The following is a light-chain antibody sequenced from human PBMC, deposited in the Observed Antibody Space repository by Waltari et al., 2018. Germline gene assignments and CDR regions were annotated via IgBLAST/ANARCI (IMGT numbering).Light chain of an antibody. CDR3: QQYNSYPFT. CDR2: ATS. J-gene: IGKJ4*01. Sequence: DIQMTQSPSSLSASVGDRVTITCRASQVISKPLAWFQQKPGKAPNSLIYATSSLQSGVPSKFSGSGSGTAFTLTISSLQPEDFATYYCQQYNSYPFTFGGGTKVEIK. CDR1: QVISKP. V-gene: IGKV1-16*02.